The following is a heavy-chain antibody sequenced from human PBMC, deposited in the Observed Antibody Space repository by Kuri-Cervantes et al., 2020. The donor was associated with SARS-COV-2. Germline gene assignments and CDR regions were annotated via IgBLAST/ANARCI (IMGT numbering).Heavy chain of an antibody. D-gene: IGHD3-16*02. Sequence: GSLRLSCTVSGGSISSSSYYWGWIRQPPGKGLEWIGSIYYSGSTYYNPSLKSRVTISVDTSKNQFSLKLSSVTAADTAVYYCARGLSDTYDYVWGSYRYTGGRYFDLWGRGTLVTVSS. CDR1: GGSISSSSYY. V-gene: IGHV4-39*07. CDR3: ARGLSDTYDYVWGSYRYTGGRYFDL. CDR2: IYYSGST. J-gene: IGHJ2*01.